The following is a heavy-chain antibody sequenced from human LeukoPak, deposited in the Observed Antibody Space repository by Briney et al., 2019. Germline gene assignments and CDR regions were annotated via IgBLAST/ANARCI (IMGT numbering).Heavy chain of an antibody. CDR3: ARNNYVTHFYGLDV. V-gene: IGHV4-39*07. J-gene: IGHJ6*02. D-gene: IGHD4-11*01. CDR2: MSNSGST. Sequence: SETLSLTCTVSGGSISSSSYYWGWIRQSPGKGLEWIGTMSNSGSTYYNPSLKSRVTISGDTAKNQFSLKLSSVTAADTAVYFCARNNYVTHFYGLDVWGQGTTVTVSS. CDR1: GGSISSSSYY.